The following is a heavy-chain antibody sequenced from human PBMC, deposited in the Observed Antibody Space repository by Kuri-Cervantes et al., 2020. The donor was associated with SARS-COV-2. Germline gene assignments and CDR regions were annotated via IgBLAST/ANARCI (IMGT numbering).Heavy chain of an antibody. Sequence: GGSLRLSCAASGFTFSSYAMHWVRQAPGKGLEWVAVISYDGSNKYYAVSVKGRFTISRDNSKNTLYLQMNSLRAEDTAVYYCARAYCSSTSCQLDYWGQGTLVTVSS. V-gene: IGHV3-30-3*01. CDR3: ARAYCSSTSCQLDY. CDR1: GFTFSSYA. J-gene: IGHJ4*02. D-gene: IGHD2-2*01. CDR2: ISYDGSNK.